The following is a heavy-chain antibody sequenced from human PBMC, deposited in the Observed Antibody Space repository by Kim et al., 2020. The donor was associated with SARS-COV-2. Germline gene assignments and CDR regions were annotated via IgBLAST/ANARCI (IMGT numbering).Heavy chain of an antibody. J-gene: IGHJ4*02. CDR3: AREYCSSTSCSIDY. Sequence: APKFQGRVTITADESTSTAYMELSSLRSEDTAVYYCAREYCSSTSCSIDYWGQGTLVTVSS. V-gene: IGHV1-69*01. D-gene: IGHD2-2*01.